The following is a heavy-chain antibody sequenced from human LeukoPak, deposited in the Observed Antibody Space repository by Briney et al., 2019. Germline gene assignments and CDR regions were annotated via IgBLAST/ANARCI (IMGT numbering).Heavy chain of an antibody. CDR1: GFTFSGSA. V-gene: IGHV3-73*01. Sequence: GGSLRLSCAASGFTFSGSAMHWVRQASGKGLEWVGRIRSKANSYATAYAASVKGRFTISRDDSKNTAYLQMNSLKTEDTAVYYCSAVVVVAATLIDYWGQGTLATVSS. D-gene: IGHD2-15*01. CDR3: SAVVVVAATLIDY. CDR2: IRSKANSYAT. J-gene: IGHJ4*02.